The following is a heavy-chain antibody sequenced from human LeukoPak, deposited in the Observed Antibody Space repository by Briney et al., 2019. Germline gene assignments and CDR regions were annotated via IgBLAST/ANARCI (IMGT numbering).Heavy chain of an antibody. Sequence: PSETLSLTCAVSGDSISNSDYYWSWIRQHPGKGLEWIGYIYYSGSTYYNPSLKSRVTISVDTSKNQFSLKLSSVTAADTAVYYCARAGGFFSPFGYWGQGTLVTVSS. CDR1: GDSISNSDYY. D-gene: IGHD3-3*01. CDR2: IYYSGST. CDR3: ARAGGFFSPFGY. J-gene: IGHJ4*02. V-gene: IGHV4-31*11.